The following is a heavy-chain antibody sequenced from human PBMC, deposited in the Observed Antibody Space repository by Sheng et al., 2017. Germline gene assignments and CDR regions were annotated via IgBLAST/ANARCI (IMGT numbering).Heavy chain of an antibody. D-gene: IGHD2-15*01. CDR1: GGSISSYY. CDR2: MYYSGST. CDR3: ARSSGCSGGSCYFDY. J-gene: IGHJ4*02. Sequence: QVQLQESGPGLVKPSETLSLTCTVSGGSISSYYWSWIRQPPGKGLEWIGYMYYSGSTNYNPSLKSRVTISVDTSKNQFSLKLSSVTAADTAVYYCARSSGCSGGSCYFDYVGPGNPGHRLL. V-gene: IGHV4-59*12.